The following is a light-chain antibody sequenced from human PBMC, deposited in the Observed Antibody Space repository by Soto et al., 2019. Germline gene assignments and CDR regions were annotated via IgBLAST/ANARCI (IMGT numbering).Light chain of an antibody. V-gene: IGLV2-14*03. CDR2: DVS. Sequence: QSALTQPASVSGSPGQSITISCTGTISDVGSYNYVSWYQQYPGKAPKLMIYDVSTRPSGVSDRFSGSKSGNTASLAISGLQSEDEADYYCAAWDGSLKEYVFGTGTKVTVL. CDR1: ISDVGSYNY. CDR3: AAWDGSLKEYV. J-gene: IGLJ1*01.